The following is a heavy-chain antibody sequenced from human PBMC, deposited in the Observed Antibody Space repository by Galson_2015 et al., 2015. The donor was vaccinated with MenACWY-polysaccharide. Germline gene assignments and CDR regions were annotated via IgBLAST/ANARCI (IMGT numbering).Heavy chain of an antibody. CDR2: MHTSGRS. J-gene: IGHJ5*02. CDR1: GGSISSYY. CDR3: VAELFQAPFGWFDP. V-gene: IGHV4-59*01. D-gene: IGHD3-16*01. Sequence: LSLTCTVSGGSISSYYWGWIRQSPGKGLEWIGYMHTSGRSNYNPSLRSRVTISVDTSKNEFSLSLSSVTAADTAVYYCVAELFQAPFGWFDPWGQGAQVIVSS.